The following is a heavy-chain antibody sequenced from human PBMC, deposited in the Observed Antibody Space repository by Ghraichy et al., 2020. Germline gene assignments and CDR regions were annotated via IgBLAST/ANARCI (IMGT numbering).Heavy chain of an antibody. J-gene: IGHJ4*02. CDR2: IIPIFGTA. CDR3: ARGEMATIANFDY. CDR1: GGTFSSYA. Sequence: SVKVSCKASGGTFSSYAISWVRQAPGQGLEWMGGIIPIFGTANYAQKFQGRVTITADESTSTAYMELSSLRSEDTAVYYCARGEMATIANFDYWGQGTLVTVSS. V-gene: IGHV1-69*13. D-gene: IGHD5-24*01.